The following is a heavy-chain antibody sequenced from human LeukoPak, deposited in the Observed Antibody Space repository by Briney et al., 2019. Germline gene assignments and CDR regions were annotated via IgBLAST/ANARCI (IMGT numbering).Heavy chain of an antibody. CDR1: GYTFTSYS. CDR3: ARGGRWELPRPYAFDI. CDR2: ISTYNGHT. Sequence: ASVKVSCKASGYTFTSYSMNWLRQAPGQGLEWMEWISTYNGHTNYAQKLQGRVTMTTDTSTSTAYMELRNLRSDDTAVYYCARGGRWELPRPYAFDIWGQGTMVTVSS. V-gene: IGHV1-18*01. J-gene: IGHJ3*02. D-gene: IGHD1-26*01.